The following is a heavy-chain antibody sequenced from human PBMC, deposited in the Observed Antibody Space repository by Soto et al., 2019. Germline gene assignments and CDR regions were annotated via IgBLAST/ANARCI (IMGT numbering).Heavy chain of an antibody. V-gene: IGHV4-4*07. CDR3: ARESAYDFWSGYPHGDYGMDV. CDR1: GGSISSYY. Sequence: QVQLQESGPGLVKPSETLSLTCTVSGGSISSYYWSWIRQPAGKGLEWIGRIYTSGSTNYNPSLKSRVTMSVDTSKNQFSLKLSSVTAADTAVYYCARESAYDFWSGYPHGDYGMDVWGQGTTVTVSS. CDR2: IYTSGST. J-gene: IGHJ6*02. D-gene: IGHD3-3*01.